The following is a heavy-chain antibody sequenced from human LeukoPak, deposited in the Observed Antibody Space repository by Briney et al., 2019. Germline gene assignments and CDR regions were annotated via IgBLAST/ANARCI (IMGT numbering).Heavy chain of an antibody. CDR1: GGTFSSYS. J-gene: IGHJ4*02. CDR2: IIYIVGIA. CDR3: ARDHKQWLGSYYFDY. D-gene: IGHD6-19*01. V-gene: IGHV1-69*04. Sequence: GSSVTVTCEASGGTFSSYSSSWVRQPPGQGLEWMGRIIYIVGIANYAEKFQGRVKINADKSTSTAYMALSSLRYEDTAVYYCARDHKQWLGSYYFDYWGQGTLVTVSS.